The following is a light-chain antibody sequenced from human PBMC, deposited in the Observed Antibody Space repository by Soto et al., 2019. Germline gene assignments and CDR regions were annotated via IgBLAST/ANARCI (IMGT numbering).Light chain of an antibody. V-gene: IGKV1-5*03. CDR3: RQYNSYSWT. CDR2: KVS. CDR1: QSVNDW. Sequence: DIQMTQSPSTLSASVGDRVTITCRASQSVNDWLAWYQQKPGKAPNLLIYKVSNLESGVPSRFSGSGSGTEFTLTISSLQPDDFATYYCRQYNSYSWTFGQGTKVEIK. J-gene: IGKJ1*01.